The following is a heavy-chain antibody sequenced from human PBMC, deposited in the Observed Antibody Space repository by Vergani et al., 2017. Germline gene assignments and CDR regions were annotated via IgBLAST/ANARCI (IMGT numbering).Heavy chain of an antibody. CDR1: GYSFTTYD. D-gene: IGHD3-16*01. V-gene: IGHV1-2*02. Sequence: QVQLVQSGAEVKKPGASVKLSCKASGYSFTTYDINWVRQALGHGLEWVGWINPNSGGTNYAQKFQGRVTMTRDTSMRTAYMEVNRLRSDDTAVYYCARGRNMIDDYWGQGTLVIVSS. CDR3: ARGRNMIDDY. J-gene: IGHJ4*02. CDR2: INPNSGGT.